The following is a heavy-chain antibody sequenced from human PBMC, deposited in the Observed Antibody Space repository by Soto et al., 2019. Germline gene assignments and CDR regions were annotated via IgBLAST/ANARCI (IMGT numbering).Heavy chain of an antibody. V-gene: IGHV3-30*18. CDR3: AKDLYGDYGRYFDY. CDR1: GFTFSSYG. Sequence: TGGSLRLSCAASGFTFSSYGMHWVRQAPGKGLEWVAVISYDGSNKYYADSVKGRFTISRDNSKNTLYLQMNSLRAEDTAVYYCAKDLYGDYGRYFDYWGQGTLVTVSS. CDR2: ISYDGSNK. D-gene: IGHD4-17*01. J-gene: IGHJ4*02.